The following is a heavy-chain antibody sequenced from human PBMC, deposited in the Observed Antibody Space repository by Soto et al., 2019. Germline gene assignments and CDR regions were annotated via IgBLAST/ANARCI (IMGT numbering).Heavy chain of an antibody. V-gene: IGHV3-48*03. J-gene: IGHJ5*02. CDR1: GFTFSSYE. CDR3: ARDLRFSEWSRFDP. D-gene: IGHD3-3*01. Sequence: GGSLRLSCAASGFTFSSYEMNWVRQAPGKGLEWVSYISSSGSTKYYADSVKGRFTISRDNAKNSLYLQMNGLRVEDTAIYYCARDLRFSEWSRFDPWGQGTLVTVSS. CDR2: ISSSGSTK.